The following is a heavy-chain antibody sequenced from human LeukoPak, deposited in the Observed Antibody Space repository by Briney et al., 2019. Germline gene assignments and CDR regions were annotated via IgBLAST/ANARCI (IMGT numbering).Heavy chain of an antibody. CDR1: GCSISSGSHY. CDR3: ARAPYGSGSYYNDGNWFDH. V-gene: IGHV4-31*03. Sequence: SQTLSLTCTVSGCSISSGSHYWSWIRQHPGQGLDWIMYIYYSRTTYDNPCLRSRVNIPVETSKYRFYLKLNSVTAADTAVCYCARAPYGSGSYYNDGNWFDHWGQGTLVTVSS. CDR2: IYYSRTT. D-gene: IGHD3-10*01. J-gene: IGHJ5*02.